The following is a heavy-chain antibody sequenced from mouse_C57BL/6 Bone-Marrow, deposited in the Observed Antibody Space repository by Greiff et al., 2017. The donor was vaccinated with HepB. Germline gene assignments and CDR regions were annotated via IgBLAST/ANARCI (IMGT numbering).Heavy chain of an antibody. CDR3: TRWIYYGSSYDY. J-gene: IGHJ2*01. V-gene: IGHV1-15*01. CDR1: GYTFTDYE. CDR2: IDPETGGT. D-gene: IGHD1-1*01. Sequence: VKLMESGAELVRPGASVTLSCKASGYTFTDYEMHWVKQTPVHGLEWIGAIDPETGGTAYNQKFKGKAILTADKSSSTAYMELRSLTSEDSAVYYCTRWIYYGSSYDYWGQGTTLTVSS.